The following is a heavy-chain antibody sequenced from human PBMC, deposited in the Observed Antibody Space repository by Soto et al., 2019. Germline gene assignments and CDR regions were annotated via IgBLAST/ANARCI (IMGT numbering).Heavy chain of an antibody. J-gene: IGHJ4*02. Sequence: QVQLQESGPGLVKPSGTLSLTCAVSSGSISSSNWWSWVRQPPGKGLEWIGEIYHSGSTNYIPSLQSRVTISVDKSKNQFSLKLSSVTAADTAVYYCARAAYYGSGSQLDYWGQGTLVTVSS. V-gene: IGHV4-4*02. CDR3: ARAAYYGSGSQLDY. D-gene: IGHD3-10*01. CDR2: IYHSGST. CDR1: SGSISSSNW.